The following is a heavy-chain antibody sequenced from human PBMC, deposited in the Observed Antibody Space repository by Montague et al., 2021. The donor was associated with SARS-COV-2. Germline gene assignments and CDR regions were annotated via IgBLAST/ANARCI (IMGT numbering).Heavy chain of an antibody. CDR3: ASHTLGYCSSTSCYSDWFDP. D-gene: IGHD2-2*02. Sequence: SETLSLTCAVYGGSFSGYYWSWIRQPPGKGLEWIGEINHSGSTNYNPSLKSLVTISVDTSKNQFSLKLSSVTAADTAVYYCASHTLGYCSSTSCYSDWFDPWGQGTLVTVSS. V-gene: IGHV4-34*01. CDR2: INHSGST. CDR1: GGSFSGYY. J-gene: IGHJ5*02.